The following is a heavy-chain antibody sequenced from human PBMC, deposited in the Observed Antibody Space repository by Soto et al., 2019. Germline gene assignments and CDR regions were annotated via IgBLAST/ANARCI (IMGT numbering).Heavy chain of an antibody. CDR3: AKDRPRRTSGYFFDY. D-gene: IGHD1-1*01. J-gene: IGHJ4*02. CDR2: SYHSGNI. V-gene: IGHV4-30-2*01. CDR1: GGSISSGAYS. Sequence: SETLALTCAVSGGSISSGAYSWSWIRQPPGKGLEWIGYSYHSGNIYYNPSLKSRVTISVDNSKNTVSLHMNSLRAEDTALYYCAKDRPRRTSGYFFDYWGQGTPVTVSS.